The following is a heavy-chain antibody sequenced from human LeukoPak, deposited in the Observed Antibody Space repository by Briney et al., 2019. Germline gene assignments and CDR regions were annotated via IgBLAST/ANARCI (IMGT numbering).Heavy chain of an antibody. V-gene: IGHV4-34*01. Sequence: SETLSLTCAVYGGSFSAYYWNWIRQPPGKGMEWIGEINHSGSTNYNPSLKSRVTILLDTSKNQFSLKLNSVTAADTAVYYCAKSNGYGLVDIWGQGTMVTVSS. D-gene: IGHD3-10*01. CDR2: INHSGST. J-gene: IGHJ3*02. CDR1: GGSFSAYY. CDR3: AKSNGYGLVDI.